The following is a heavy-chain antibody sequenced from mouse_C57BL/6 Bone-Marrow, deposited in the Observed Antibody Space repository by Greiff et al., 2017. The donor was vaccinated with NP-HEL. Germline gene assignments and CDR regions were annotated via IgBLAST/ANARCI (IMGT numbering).Heavy chain of an antibody. V-gene: IGHV5-17*01. J-gene: IGHJ3*01. CDR1: GFTFSDYG. CDR3: ARDGKGGFAY. Sequence: EVMLVESGGGLVKPGGSLKLSCAASGFTFSDYGMHWVRQAPEKGLEWVAYISSGSSTIYYADTVKGRFTISRDNAKNTLFLQMTSLRSEDTAMYYCARDGKGGFAYWGQGTLVTVSA. CDR2: ISSGSSTI. D-gene: IGHD2-1*01.